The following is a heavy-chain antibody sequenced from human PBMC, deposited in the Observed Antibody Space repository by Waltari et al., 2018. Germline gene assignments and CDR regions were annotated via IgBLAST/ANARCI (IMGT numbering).Heavy chain of an antibody. CDR3: ARLHCSGGSCYGVATITGGAFDI. CDR1: GGSVSSSSYY. J-gene: IGHJ3*02. Sequence: QLQLQESGPGLVKPSETLSLTCTVSGGSVSSSSYYWGWIRQPPGKGQEGIGSIYYSGSTYYNPSLKSRVTISVDTSKNQFSLKLSSVTAADTAVYYCARLHCSGGSCYGVATITGGAFDIWGQGTMVTVSS. D-gene: IGHD2-15*01. CDR2: IYYSGST. V-gene: IGHV4-39*01.